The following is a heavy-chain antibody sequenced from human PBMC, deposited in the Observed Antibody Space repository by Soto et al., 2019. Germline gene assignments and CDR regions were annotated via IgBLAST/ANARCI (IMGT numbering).Heavy chain of an antibody. CDR1: GGSVSGYY. V-gene: IGHV4-59*02. J-gene: IGHJ6*02. D-gene: IGHD2-2*01. Sequence: SETLSLTCTVSGGSVSGYYWSWIRQTPGKGLEWIGYIFYRGNTLYNPSLQSRVTISVDTSQSRFALSLSSVTAADTAVYYCTRHAIIPKLQYGMDVWGQGASVTVSS. CDR2: IFYRGNT. CDR3: TRHAIIPKLQYGMDV.